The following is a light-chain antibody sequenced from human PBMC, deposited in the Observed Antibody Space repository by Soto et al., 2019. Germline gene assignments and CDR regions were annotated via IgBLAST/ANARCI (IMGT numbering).Light chain of an antibody. V-gene: IGLV2-8*01. J-gene: IGLJ1*01. CDR3: LSYAGNHIYV. Sequence: QSALTQPASVSGSPGQSITISCTGSSSDVGGYNFVSWYQQHPGKAPKLMIYEVTKRPSGVPDRFSGSKSGNTASLTVSGLQAEDEADYYCLSYAGNHIYVFGSGTKV. CDR2: EVT. CDR1: SSDVGGYNF.